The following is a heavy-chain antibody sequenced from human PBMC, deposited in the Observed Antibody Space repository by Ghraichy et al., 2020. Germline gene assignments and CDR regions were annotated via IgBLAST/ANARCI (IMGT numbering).Heavy chain of an antibody. CDR1: GGSISSRSSC. CDR2: MYYSGNT. J-gene: IGHJ6*02. D-gene: IGHD5-12*01. Sequence: SETLSLTCTVSGGSISSRSSCWGWIRQPPGKGLEWIGTMYYSGNTYYNPSLKSRVTISLDTSKNQFYLKLSSVTAADTAVYYCAREYDSCYDVSSSMYYYYYGMDVWGQGTAVTVSS. V-gene: IGHV4-39*07. CDR3: AREYDSCYDVSSSMYYYYYGMDV.